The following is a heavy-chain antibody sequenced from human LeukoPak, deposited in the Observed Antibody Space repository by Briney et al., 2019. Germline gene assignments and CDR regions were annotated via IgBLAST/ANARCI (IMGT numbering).Heavy chain of an antibody. CDR2: INPNSGGT. J-gene: IGHJ3*02. D-gene: IGHD2-8*01. V-gene: IGHV1-2*02. CDR1: GYTFTGYY. Sequence: ASVKVSCKASGYTFTGYYLHWVRQAPGQGLEWMGWINPNSGGTNYAQKFQGRVTMTRDTSISTAYMELSRLRSDDTAVYYCAREGVSGDAFDIWGQGTMVTVSS. CDR3: AREGVSGDAFDI.